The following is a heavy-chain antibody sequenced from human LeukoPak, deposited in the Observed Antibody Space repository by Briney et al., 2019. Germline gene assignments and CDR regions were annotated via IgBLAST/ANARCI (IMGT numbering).Heavy chain of an antibody. CDR3: AKEGLRSSWYEGY. Sequence: GGSLRLSCAASGFTFSSYAMSWVRQAPGKGLEWVSAIRRAGDVTYYADSVKGRFTISRDNSKNTLYLQMNSLRAEDTAVYYCAKEGLRSSWYEGYWGQGTLVTVSS. D-gene: IGHD6-13*01. CDR2: IRRAGDVT. J-gene: IGHJ4*02. V-gene: IGHV3-23*01. CDR1: GFTFSSYA.